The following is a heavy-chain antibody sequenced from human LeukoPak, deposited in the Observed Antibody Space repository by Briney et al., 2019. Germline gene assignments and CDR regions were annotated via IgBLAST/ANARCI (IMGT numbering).Heavy chain of an antibody. CDR2: IYSGGST. V-gene: IGHV3-53*01. CDR3: ARCPTVRSYYFDY. Sequence: GGSLRLSCAASGFTVSSNYMSWVRQAPGKGLEWVSVIYSGGSTYYADSVKGRFTISRDNSKNTLYLQMNSLRAEDTAVYYCARCPTVRSYYFDYWGQGTLVTVSS. D-gene: IGHD1-26*01. J-gene: IGHJ4*02. CDR1: GFTVSSNY.